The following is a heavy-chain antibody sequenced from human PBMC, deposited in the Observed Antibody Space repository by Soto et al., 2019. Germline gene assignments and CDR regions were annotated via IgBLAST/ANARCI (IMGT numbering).Heavy chain of an antibody. CDR1: GYTFTSYG. J-gene: IGHJ6*02. V-gene: IGHV1-18*01. D-gene: IGHD2-21*01. CDR2: ISAYNGNT. Sequence: ASVKVSCKASGYTFTSYGISWVRQAPGQGLEWMGWISAYNGNTNYAQKLQGRVTMTTDTSTSTAYMELRSLRSDDTAVYYCAREAREEIATIRYSSYGMDVWGQGTMVTLSS. CDR3: AREAREEIATIRYSSYGMDV.